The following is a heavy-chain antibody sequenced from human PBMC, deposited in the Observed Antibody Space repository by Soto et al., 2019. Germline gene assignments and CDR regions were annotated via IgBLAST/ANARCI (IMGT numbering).Heavy chain of an antibody. V-gene: IGHV3-30*03. D-gene: IGHD2-2*01. CDR3: STEKGDCSSTSCRRDEKYFDS. CDR1: GFTFSSYG. Sequence: QVQLVESGGGVVQPGRTLRLSCAASGFTFSSYGMHWVRQAPGKGLEWVAVISYDGSNKYYADSVKGRFTVSRDNSKTTLYLQMNSLRAEDTAVYYGSTEKGDCSSTSCRRDEKYFDSWGQGTLVTVSS. J-gene: IGHJ4*02. CDR2: ISYDGSNK.